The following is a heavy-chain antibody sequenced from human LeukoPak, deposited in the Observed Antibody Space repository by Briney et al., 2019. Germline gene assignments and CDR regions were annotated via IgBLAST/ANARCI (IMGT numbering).Heavy chain of an antibody. Sequence: SETLSLTCAVYGGSFSGYYWSWIRQPPGKGLEWIGKINHSGSTNYNPSLKSRVTISVDTSKNQFSLKLSSVTAADTAVYYCARIPDAVWSGYKDYWGQGTLVTVSS. J-gene: IGHJ4*02. D-gene: IGHD3-3*01. CDR2: INHSGST. CDR1: GGSFSGYY. V-gene: IGHV4-34*01. CDR3: ARIPDAVWSGYKDY.